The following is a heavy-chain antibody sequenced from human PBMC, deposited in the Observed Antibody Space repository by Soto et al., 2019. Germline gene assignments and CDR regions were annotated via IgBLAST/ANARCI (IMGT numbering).Heavy chain of an antibody. CDR2: IYYSGST. V-gene: IGHV4-59*01. CDR1: GGSISSYY. J-gene: IGHJ4*02. CDR3: ARAIFGVGIDY. Sequence: SETLSLTCTVSGGSISSYYWSWIRQPPGKGLEWIGYIYYSGSTNYNPSLKSRVTISVDTSKNQFSLKLSSVTAADTAVYYCARAIFGVGIDYRGQGTLVTVSS. D-gene: IGHD3-3*01.